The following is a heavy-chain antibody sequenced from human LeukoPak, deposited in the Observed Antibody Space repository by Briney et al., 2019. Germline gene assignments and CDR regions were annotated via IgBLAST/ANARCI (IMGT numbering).Heavy chain of an antibody. D-gene: IGHD6-6*01. CDR1: GFTVSSNY. V-gene: IGHV3-66*01. Sequence: PGGSLRLSCAASGFTVSSNYMSWVRQAPGKGLEWVSVIYSGGSTYYADSVKGRFTISRDNSKNTLYLQMNSLRAEDTAVYYCAIAAHYYYYYGMDVWGQGTTVTVSS. CDR2: IYSGGST. J-gene: IGHJ6*02. CDR3: AIAAHYYYYYGMDV.